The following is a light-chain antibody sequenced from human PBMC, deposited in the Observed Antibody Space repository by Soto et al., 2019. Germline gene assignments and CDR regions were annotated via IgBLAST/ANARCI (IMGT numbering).Light chain of an antibody. CDR2: DVD. J-gene: IGLJ3*02. Sequence: QSALTQPASVSGAPGQSITISCTGGSSDVGGYNYVSWYQQNPGKAPKLLIYDVDNRPAGVSNRFSGSKSGNTASLTISGLQAEDEDDYYCNSYTSSGTVVFGGGTKLTVL. CDR1: SSDVGGYNY. CDR3: NSYTSSGTVV. V-gene: IGLV2-14*01.